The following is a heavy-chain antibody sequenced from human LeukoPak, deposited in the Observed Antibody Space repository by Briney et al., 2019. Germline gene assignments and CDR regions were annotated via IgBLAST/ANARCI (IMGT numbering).Heavy chain of an antibody. D-gene: IGHD3-9*01. V-gene: IGHV3-74*01. J-gene: IGHJ4*02. CDR1: GFTFSNYW. CDR3: ARDFDMGITPGDDFDF. Sequence: GGSLRLSCRASGFTFSNYWMHWVRHAPGMGLVWVSRIDPHGGRIRYADFVRGRFTISRDNAKNTLYLQMNSLRVDDTAVYYCARDFDMGITPGDDFDFWGQGTLVTVSS. CDR2: IDPHGGRI.